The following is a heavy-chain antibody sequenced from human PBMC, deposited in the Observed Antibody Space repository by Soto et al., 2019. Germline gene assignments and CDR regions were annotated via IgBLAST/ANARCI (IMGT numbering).Heavy chain of an antibody. V-gene: IGHV1-18*01. D-gene: IGHD6-13*01. J-gene: IGHJ6*02. Sequence: QVQLVQSGAEVKKPGASVKVSCKASGYTFTSYGISWVRQAPGQGLERMGWISAYNGNTNYAQKLQGRVTMTTDTSTSTAYMEVRSLRSDDTAVYYCARDGRPGTRYYYYYYGMDVWGQGTTVTVSS. CDR2: ISAYNGNT. CDR3: ARDGRPGTRYYYYYYGMDV. CDR1: GYTFTSYG.